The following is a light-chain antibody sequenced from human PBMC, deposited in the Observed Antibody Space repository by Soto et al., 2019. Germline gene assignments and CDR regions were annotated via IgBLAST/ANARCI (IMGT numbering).Light chain of an antibody. J-gene: IGKJ4*01. Sequence: EIVLTQSPATLSLSPGDRATLSCRASQSINSYLAWYQQKPGQAPRLLIYDASNRATGIPARFSGSESGTDFTLTISSLEPEDFAIYYCLQRSKWPLTFGGGTKVE. CDR3: LQRSKWPLT. CDR2: DAS. V-gene: IGKV3-11*01. CDR1: QSINSY.